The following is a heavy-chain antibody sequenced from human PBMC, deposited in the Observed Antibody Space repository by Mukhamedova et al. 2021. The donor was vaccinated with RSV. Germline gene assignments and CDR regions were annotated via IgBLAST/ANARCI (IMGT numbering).Heavy chain of an antibody. D-gene: IGHD2-2*01. CDR2: ISSNGGGT. CDR1: GFTFSSYA. Sequence: GFTFSSYAMHWVRQAPGKGLEYVSAISSNGGGTYYASSVKGRFTISRDNSKNTLDLQMGSLRAEDMAVYYCARWSSTSGYDYWGQG. V-gene: IGHV3-64*01. CDR3: ARWSSTSGYDY. J-gene: IGHJ4*02.